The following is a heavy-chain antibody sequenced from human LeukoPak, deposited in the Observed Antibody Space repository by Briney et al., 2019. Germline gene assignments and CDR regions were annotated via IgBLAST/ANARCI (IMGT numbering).Heavy chain of an antibody. CDR2: IYYSGST. CDR1: GYSISSGYH. Sequence: PSETLSLTCTVSGYSISSGYHWSWIRQPPGKGLEWIGYIYYSGSTNYNPSLKSRVTISVDTSKNQFSLKLSSVTAADTAVYYCARQAVVTLDCWGQGTLVTVSS. J-gene: IGHJ4*02. V-gene: IGHV4-59*08. D-gene: IGHD2-21*02. CDR3: ARQAVVTLDC.